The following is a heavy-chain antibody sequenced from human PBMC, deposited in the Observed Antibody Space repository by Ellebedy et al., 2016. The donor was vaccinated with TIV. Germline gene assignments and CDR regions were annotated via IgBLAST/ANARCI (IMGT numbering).Heavy chain of an antibody. D-gene: IGHD1-26*01. V-gene: IGHV3-7*01. J-gene: IGHJ4*02. CDR1: GFTLGTYW. CDR3: ARDKIAGATHFDL. Sequence: GGSLRLSCAASGFTLGTYWMSWVRQAPGKGLEWVANIKQDGGEIYYVDSVKGRFTISRDNAKNSLSLQMNSLRAEDTAIYYCARDKIAGATHFDLWGQGTLVTVSS. CDR2: IKQDGGEI.